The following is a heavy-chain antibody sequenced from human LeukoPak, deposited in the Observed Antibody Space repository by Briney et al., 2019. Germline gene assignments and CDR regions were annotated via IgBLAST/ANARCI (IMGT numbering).Heavy chain of an antibody. J-gene: IGHJ5*02. Sequence: PSETLSLTCAVYGGSFSGYYWSWIRQPPGKGLEWIGYIYYSGSTNYSPSLKSRVTISVDTSKNQFSLKLSSVTAADTAVYYCARGGAYCGGDCYPWFDPWGQGTLVTVSS. CDR2: IYYSGST. D-gene: IGHD2-21*02. V-gene: IGHV4-59*01. CDR1: GGSFSGYY. CDR3: ARGGAYCGGDCYPWFDP.